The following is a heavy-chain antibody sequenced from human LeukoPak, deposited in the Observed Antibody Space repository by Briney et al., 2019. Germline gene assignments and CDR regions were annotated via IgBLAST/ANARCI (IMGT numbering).Heavy chain of an antibody. V-gene: IGHV4-59*01. Sequence: SETLSLTCTVSGGSISSYYWSWIRQPPGKGLEWIGYIYYSGCTNYNPSLKSRVTISVETSKNQFSLKLSSVTAADTAVYYCARGITIFGVAPFDYWGQGTLVTVSS. D-gene: IGHD3-3*01. CDR2: IYYSGCT. CDR1: GGSISSYY. CDR3: ARGITIFGVAPFDY. J-gene: IGHJ4*02.